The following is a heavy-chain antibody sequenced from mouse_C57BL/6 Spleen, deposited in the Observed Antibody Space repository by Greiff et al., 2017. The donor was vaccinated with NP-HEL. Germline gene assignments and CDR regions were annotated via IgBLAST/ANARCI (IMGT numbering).Heavy chain of an antibody. V-gene: IGHV1-80*01. D-gene: IGHD1-1*02. J-gene: IGHJ2*01. CDR2: IYPGDGDT. Sequence: QVQLQQSGAELVKPGASVKISCKASGYAFSSYWMNWVKQRPGQGLEWIGQIYPGDGDTNYNGKFKGKATLTADKSSSTAYMQLSSLTSEDSAVYFCARGGGILYYFDYWGQGTTLTVSS. CDR1: GYAFSSYW. CDR3: ARGGGILYYFDY.